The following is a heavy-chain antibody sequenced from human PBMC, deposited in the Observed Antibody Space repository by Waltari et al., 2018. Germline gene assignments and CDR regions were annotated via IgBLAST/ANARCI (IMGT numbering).Heavy chain of an antibody. Sequence: EVQLVESGGGLVKPGGSLRLSCAASGFTFSSFTLNWVRKAPGKGLEWGSSISRSSSYIYYADSVKGRFTISRDNAKNSLYLQMNSLRAEDTAVYYCARDRGGYSYGPFDYWGQGTLVTVSS. CDR3: ARDRGGYSYGPFDY. CDR1: GFTFSSFT. J-gene: IGHJ4*02. D-gene: IGHD5-18*01. CDR2: ISRSSSYI. V-gene: IGHV3-21*01.